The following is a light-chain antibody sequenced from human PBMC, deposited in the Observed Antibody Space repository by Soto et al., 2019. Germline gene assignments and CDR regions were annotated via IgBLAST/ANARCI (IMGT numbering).Light chain of an antibody. J-gene: IGKJ4*01. CDR2: DAS. CDR1: QSVSSY. Sequence: LTSSPGTLSLSRRETATLSCRASQSVSSYVAWYQQNPGQAPRLLIYDASKRATGIPARFSGSGSGTDFTLTISSLEPEDFAVYYCQQRSNWLTLGGGTKVDIK. CDR3: QQRSNWLT. V-gene: IGKV3-11*01.